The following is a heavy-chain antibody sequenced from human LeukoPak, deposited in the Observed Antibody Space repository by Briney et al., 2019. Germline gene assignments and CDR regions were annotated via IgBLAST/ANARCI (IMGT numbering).Heavy chain of an antibody. D-gene: IGHD2-8*02. CDR3: AHRGFQGGYWDSGKFDY. V-gene: IGHV2-5*02. Sequence: ESGPTLVNPPQTLTLTCTFSGFSLTTSGVGVDWIRQTSRTAPEHLALTYWDYDTRYSPSLRSRLTITKDTSKNPVVLTMTNMDPVDTATYFCAHRGFQGGYWDSGKFDYWGQGAPVTVSS. CDR2: TYWDYDT. CDR1: GFSLTTSGVG. J-gene: IGHJ4*02.